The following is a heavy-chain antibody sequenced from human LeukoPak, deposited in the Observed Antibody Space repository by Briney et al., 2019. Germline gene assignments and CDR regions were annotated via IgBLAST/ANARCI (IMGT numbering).Heavy chain of an antibody. V-gene: IGHV3-9*01. CDR1: GFTFDDYV. Sequence: GGSLRLSCAASGFTFDDYVMNWVRQAPGKGLEWVSGISWNSGTIGYADSVKGRFTISRDNSKNTIYLQMNSLRAEDTALYYCAKAAAAPGFDFWGQGTLVTVSS. CDR3: AKAAAAPGFDF. D-gene: IGHD6-13*01. J-gene: IGHJ4*02. CDR2: ISWNSGTI.